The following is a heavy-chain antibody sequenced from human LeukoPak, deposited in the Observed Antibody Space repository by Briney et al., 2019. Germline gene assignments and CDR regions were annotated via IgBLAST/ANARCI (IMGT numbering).Heavy chain of an antibody. V-gene: IGHV4-4*07. CDR2: VYSSGNT. Sequence: PSETLSLTCTVSGGSMNGYYWSWIRQTAWKGLEWIGRVYSSGNTNYAPSLQSRVTMSIDTSNNHFSLRLNFVTAADTAIYYCARTLVPGVRGAFDIWGRGTMVTVSS. CDR3: ARTLVPGVRGAFDI. J-gene: IGHJ3*02. D-gene: IGHD2-2*01. CDR1: GGSMNGYY.